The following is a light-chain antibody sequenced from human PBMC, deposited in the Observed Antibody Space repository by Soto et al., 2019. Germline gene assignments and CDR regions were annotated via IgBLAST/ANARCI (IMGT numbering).Light chain of an antibody. CDR3: QQSYTIPWT. J-gene: IGKJ1*01. CDR2: AAS. Sequence: DIPMTQSPSSLSASVGDRVTITCRASQSISSYFNWYQQKPGKAPKLLIYAASTLQSGVPSRFSGSGSGTDFTLTISSLQPEDFATYYCQQSYTIPWTFGQGTKVEIK. CDR1: QSISSY. V-gene: IGKV1-39*01.